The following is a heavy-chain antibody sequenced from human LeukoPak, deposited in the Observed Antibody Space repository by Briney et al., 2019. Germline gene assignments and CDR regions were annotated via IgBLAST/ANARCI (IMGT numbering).Heavy chain of an antibody. Sequence: GGSLRLSCAASGFTFSSYWMSWVRQAPGKGLEWVANIKQDGSEKYYVDSVKGRFTISRDNAKNSLYLQMNSLRAEDTAVYYCARDLYCSSTSCYSATLFDYWGQGTLVTVSS. CDR1: GFTFSSYW. CDR2: IKQDGSEK. V-gene: IGHV3-7*01. J-gene: IGHJ4*02. D-gene: IGHD2-2*01. CDR3: ARDLYCSSTSCYSATLFDY.